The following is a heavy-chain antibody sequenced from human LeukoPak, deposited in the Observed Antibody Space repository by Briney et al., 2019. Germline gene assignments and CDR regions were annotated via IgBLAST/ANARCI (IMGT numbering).Heavy chain of an antibody. D-gene: IGHD3-3*01. CDR2: ISGSGGST. CDR1: GFTFSSYA. Sequence: GGSLRLSCAASGFTFSSYAMSWVRQAPGKGLEWVSAISGSGGSTYYADSVKGRFTISRDNSKNTLYLQMNSLRAEDTAVYYCAKQAETYYDFWSGGHFDYWGQGTLVTVSS. V-gene: IGHV3-23*01. J-gene: IGHJ4*02. CDR3: AKQAETYYDFWSGGHFDY.